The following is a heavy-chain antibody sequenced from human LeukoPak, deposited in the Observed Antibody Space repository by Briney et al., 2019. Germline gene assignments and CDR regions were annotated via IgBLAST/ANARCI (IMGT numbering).Heavy chain of an antibody. CDR2: ILNDGTWE. D-gene: IGHD3-16*01. CDR3: VKGGSISHNWFDS. CDR1: GFTYSDYG. J-gene: IGHJ5*01. Sequence: GGSLRLSCAASGFTYSDYGMHWVRQAPGRGLEWVAFILNDGTWEYYPDSVKGRLTISRDNSRNTLYLQMNSVRLEGTAIYYCVKGGSISHNWFDSWGQGTLVTVSS. V-gene: IGHV3-30*02.